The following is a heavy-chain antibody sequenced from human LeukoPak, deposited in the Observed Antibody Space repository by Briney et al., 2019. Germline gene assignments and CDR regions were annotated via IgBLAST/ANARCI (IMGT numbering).Heavy chain of an antibody. Sequence: SETLSLTCTVSDGSISSGGYYWSWIRQHPGKGLEWIGYIYYSGSTYYNPSLKSRVTISVDTSKNQFSLKLSSVTAADTAVYYCARKPHWYFDLWGRGTLVTVSS. CDR3: ARKPHWYFDL. V-gene: IGHV4-31*03. CDR1: DGSISSGGYY. CDR2: IYYSGST. J-gene: IGHJ2*01.